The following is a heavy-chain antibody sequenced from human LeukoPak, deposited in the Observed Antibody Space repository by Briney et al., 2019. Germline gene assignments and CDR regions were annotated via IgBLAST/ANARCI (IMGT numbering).Heavy chain of an antibody. V-gene: IGHV3-30*02. CDR3: AKDLRRDIVVVVAATRGVDY. D-gene: IGHD2-15*01. CDR2: TPLDGNNK. J-gene: IGHJ4*02. CDR1: GFTFSSYG. Sequence: GGSLRLSCAASGFTFSSYGMHWVRQAPGKGLEWVAFTPLDGNNKYYADSVEGRFTISRDNSKNTLYLQMNSLRAEDTAIYYCAKDLRRDIVVVVAATRGVDYWGQGTLVTVSS.